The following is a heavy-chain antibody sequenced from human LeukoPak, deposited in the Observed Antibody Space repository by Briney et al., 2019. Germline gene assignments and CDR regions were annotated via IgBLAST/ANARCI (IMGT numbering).Heavy chain of an antibody. J-gene: IGHJ4*02. CDR3: ARVQRPWYFDY. CDR2: IKQDGSEK. Sequence: PGRSLRLSCAASGFTFSSYWMSWVRQAPGKGLEWVANIKQDGSEKYYVDSVKGRFTISRDNAKNSLYLQMNSLRAEDTAVYYCARVQRPWYFDYWGQGTLVTVSS. CDR1: GFTFSSYW. V-gene: IGHV3-7*01. D-gene: IGHD6-25*01.